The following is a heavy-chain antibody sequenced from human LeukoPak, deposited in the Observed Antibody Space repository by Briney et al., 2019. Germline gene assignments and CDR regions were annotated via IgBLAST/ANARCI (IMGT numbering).Heavy chain of an antibody. J-gene: IGHJ6*03. V-gene: IGHV3-48*03. CDR1: GFTFSSYE. CDR3: ASAVAGNRGEPYYYYYMDV. CDR2: ISSSGSTI. D-gene: IGHD6-19*01. Sequence: PGGSLRLSCAASGFTFSSYEMNWVRQAPGKGLEWVSYISSSGSTIYYADSVKGRFTISRDNAKNSLYLQMNSLRAEDTAVYYCASAVAGNRGEPYYYYYMDVWGKGTTVTVSS.